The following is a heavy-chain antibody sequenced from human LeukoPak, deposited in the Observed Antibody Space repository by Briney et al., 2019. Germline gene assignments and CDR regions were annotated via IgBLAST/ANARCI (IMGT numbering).Heavy chain of an antibody. V-gene: IGHV3-30*18. CDR2: ISYDGSNK. D-gene: IGHD3-16*01. Sequence: GGSLRLSCVASGFTFGDHSMSWFRQAPGKGLEWVAVISYDGSNKYYADSVKGRFTISRDNSKNTLYLQMNSLRAEDTAVYYCAKDKLGVHSGTYFDYWGQGTLVTVSS. CDR3: AKDKLGVHSGTYFDY. J-gene: IGHJ4*02. CDR1: GFTFGDHS.